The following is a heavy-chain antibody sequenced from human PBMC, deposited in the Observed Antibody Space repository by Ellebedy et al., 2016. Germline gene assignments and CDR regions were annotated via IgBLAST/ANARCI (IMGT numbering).Heavy chain of an antibody. CDR2: IYYSGST. J-gene: IGHJ5*02. CDR3: ARGPEVATITKWLDP. V-gene: IGHV4-30-4*01. CDR1: GGSISSDEYY. Sequence: SETLSLTXTVSGGSISSDEYYWSWIRQPPGKGLEWIGYIYYSGSTKYDPSLKSRVSMSVDTSRNHFSLRLNSVTAADTAVYYCARGPEVATITKWLDPWGQGTLVTVSS. D-gene: IGHD5-12*01.